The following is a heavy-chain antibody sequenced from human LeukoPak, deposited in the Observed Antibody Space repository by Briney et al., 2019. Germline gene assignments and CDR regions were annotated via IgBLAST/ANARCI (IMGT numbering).Heavy chain of an antibody. CDR1: GFTVSSNY. V-gene: IGHV3-66*01. Sequence: GGSLRLSCAASGFTVSSNYMSWVRQAPGKGLEWVSVIYSGGSTYYADSVKGRFTISRDNSKNTLYLQMNSLRAEDTAVYYCAKDPVAGTGAWFDPWGQGTLVTVSS. CDR2: IYSGGST. CDR3: AKDPVAGTGAWFDP. J-gene: IGHJ5*02. D-gene: IGHD2-15*01.